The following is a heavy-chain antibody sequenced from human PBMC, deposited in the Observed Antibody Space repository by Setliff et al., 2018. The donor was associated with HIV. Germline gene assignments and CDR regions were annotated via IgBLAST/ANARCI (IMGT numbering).Heavy chain of an antibody. CDR1: GGSISSSGYY. V-gene: IGHV4-31*02. Sequence: SETLSLTCSVSGGSISSSGYYWSWIRQHPGKGLDWIGRVYYSGSTDYNPSLQSRATLSIDTSKNQFSLKLTSVIAADTAIYYCARGPFVLRFLERLVYFDYWGQGKLGTVSS. D-gene: IGHD3-3*01. CDR2: VYYSGST. CDR3: ARGPFVLRFLERLVYFDY. J-gene: IGHJ4*02.